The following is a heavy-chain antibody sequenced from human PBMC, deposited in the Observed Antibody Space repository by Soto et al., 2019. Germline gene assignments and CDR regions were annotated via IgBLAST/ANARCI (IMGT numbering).Heavy chain of an antibody. D-gene: IGHD6-13*01. CDR2: INHSGSI. V-gene: IGHV4-34*01. Sequence: QVQLQQWGAGLLKPSETLSLTCAVYGGSFSGYYWSWIRQPPGKGLEWIGEINHSGSINYTPSLTSRVTISVDTSKNQFSLKLSSVTAADTAVYYCARGLAGRSSSWYDYWGQGTLVTVSS. CDR3: ARGLAGRSSSWYDY. J-gene: IGHJ4*02. CDR1: GGSFSGYY.